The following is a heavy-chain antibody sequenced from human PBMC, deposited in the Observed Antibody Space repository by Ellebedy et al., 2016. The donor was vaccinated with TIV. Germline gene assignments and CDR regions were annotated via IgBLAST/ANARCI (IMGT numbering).Heavy chain of an antibody. CDR1: GYTFTSHY. V-gene: IGHV1-46*01. Sequence: AASVKVSCKASGYTFTSHYMHWVRQAPGQGLEWMGIINPSGGSTSYAQKFQGRVTMTSDTSTSTVYMELSSLRSEDTAVYYCARDDLEDFWSGYPDYWGQGTLVTVSS. J-gene: IGHJ4*02. CDR3: ARDDLEDFWSGYPDY. CDR2: INPSGGST. D-gene: IGHD3-3*01.